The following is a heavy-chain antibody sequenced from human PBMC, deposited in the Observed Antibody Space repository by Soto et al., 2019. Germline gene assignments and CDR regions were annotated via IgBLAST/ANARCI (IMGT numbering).Heavy chain of an antibody. Sequence: SETLSLTCTVAGGTISGYYWGWIRQPPGKGLEWIGSIYHRWRTYYNPSLKSRVTISVDTSKNQFSLKLSSVTAAETAVYYCARQGDILTGYSRMYYFDYWGQGTLVTVSS. D-gene: IGHD3-9*01. J-gene: IGHJ4*02. CDR3: ARQGDILTGYSRMYYFDY. V-gene: IGHV4-38-2*02. CDR2: IYHRWRT. CDR1: GGTISGYY.